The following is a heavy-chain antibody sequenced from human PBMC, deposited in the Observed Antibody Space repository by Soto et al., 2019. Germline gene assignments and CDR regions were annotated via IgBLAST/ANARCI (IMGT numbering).Heavy chain of an antibody. CDR3: ARDSRGWEY. J-gene: IGHJ4*02. CDR2: IGTVNGI. V-gene: IGHV3-13*01. CDR1: GFTFSTYN. D-gene: IGHD6-19*01. Sequence: PGGSLRLSCTASGFTFSTYNFHWVRQATGKGLEWVSGIGTVNGIYYADSVKGRFTLSREDAKNSLYLQMNSLRAEDSAVYYCARDSRGWEYWGQGTRVTVSS.